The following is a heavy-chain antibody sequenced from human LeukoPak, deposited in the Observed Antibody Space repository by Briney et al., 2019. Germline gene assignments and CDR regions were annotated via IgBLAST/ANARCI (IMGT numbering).Heavy chain of an antibody. Sequence: PGGSLRLSCAASGFTLSSYSMSWVRQAPGKGLDWVSSITPSGDGTYYADSVKGRFTIFRDNSKNTLYLQMISLRAEDTAVYYCAKDSPVATIWGQGTMVTVSS. CDR1: GFTLSSYS. CDR2: ITPSGDGT. CDR3: AKDSPVATI. D-gene: IGHD5-12*01. V-gene: IGHV3-23*01. J-gene: IGHJ3*02.